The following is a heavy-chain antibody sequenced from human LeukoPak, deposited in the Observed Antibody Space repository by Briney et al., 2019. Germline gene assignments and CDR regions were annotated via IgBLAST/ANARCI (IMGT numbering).Heavy chain of an antibody. CDR2: ISGSGGST. CDR1: GFTFSSYA. Sequence: GGSLRLSCAASGFTFSSYAMSWVRQAPGKGLEWVSAISGSGGSTYYADSVKGRFTISRDNSKNTLYLQMNSLRAEDTAVYYCARGLLDRYYFDYWRQGTLVTVSS. V-gene: IGHV3-23*01. J-gene: IGHJ4*02. CDR3: ARGLLDRYYFDY. D-gene: IGHD1-1*01.